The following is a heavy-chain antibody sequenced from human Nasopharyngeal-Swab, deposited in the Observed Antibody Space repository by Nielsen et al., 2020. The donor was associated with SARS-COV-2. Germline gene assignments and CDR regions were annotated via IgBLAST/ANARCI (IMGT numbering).Heavy chain of an antibody. CDR3: ARHLPLRFLEWLFPAYFDY. D-gene: IGHD3-3*01. Sequence: ETLSLTCAASGFTFSSYSMNWVRQAPGKGLEWVSSISSSSSYIYYADSVKGRFTISRDNAKNSLYLQMNSLRAEDTAVYYCARHLPLRFLEWLFPAYFDYWGQGTLVTVSS. V-gene: IGHV3-21*01. J-gene: IGHJ4*02. CDR1: GFTFSSYS. CDR2: ISSSSSYI.